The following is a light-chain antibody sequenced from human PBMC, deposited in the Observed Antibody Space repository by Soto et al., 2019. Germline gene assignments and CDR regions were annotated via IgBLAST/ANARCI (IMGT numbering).Light chain of an antibody. Sequence: QSALTQPASVSGSRGQSITISCTGTSSDVGGYNYVSWYQQHPGKAPKLMIYDVSNRPSGVSNRFSGSKSGNTASLTISGLQAEDEADYYCSSYTSSSTPYVVFGGGTNLTVL. CDR1: SSDVGGYNY. CDR3: SSYTSSSTPYVV. J-gene: IGLJ2*01. V-gene: IGLV2-14*01. CDR2: DVS.